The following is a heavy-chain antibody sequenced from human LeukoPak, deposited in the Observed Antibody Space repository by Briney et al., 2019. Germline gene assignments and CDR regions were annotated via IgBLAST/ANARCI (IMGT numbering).Heavy chain of an antibody. Sequence: GSLRLSCAASGFTFSSYGMHWVRQAPGKGLEWVAVIWYDGSNKYYADSVKGRFTISRDNSKNTLYLQMNSLRAEDTAVYYCAREISSWGFDYWGQGTLVTVSS. J-gene: IGHJ4*02. D-gene: IGHD6-13*01. CDR1: GFTFSSYG. CDR2: IWYDGSNK. V-gene: IGHV3-33*08. CDR3: AREISSWGFDY.